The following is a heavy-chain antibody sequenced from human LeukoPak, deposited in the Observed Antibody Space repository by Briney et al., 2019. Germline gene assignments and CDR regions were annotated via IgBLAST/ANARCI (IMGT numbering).Heavy chain of an antibody. CDR2: ISYDGSNK. V-gene: IGHV3-30*18. D-gene: IGHD2-15*01. Sequence: SKGLEWVAVISYDGSNKYYADSVKGRFTISRDNSKNTLYLQMNSLRAEDTAVYYCAKDHCSGGSCYHFDYWGQGTLVTVSS. J-gene: IGHJ4*02. CDR3: AKDHCSGGSCYHFDY.